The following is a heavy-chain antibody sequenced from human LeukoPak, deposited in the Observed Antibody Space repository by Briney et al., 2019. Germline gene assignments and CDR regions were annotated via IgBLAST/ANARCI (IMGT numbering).Heavy chain of an antibody. J-gene: IGHJ4*02. Sequence: MPSETLSLTCTVSGGSISSYCWSWIRKPAGKGLEWIGRIYTSGSTNYNPSLKSRVTMSVDTSKNQFSLKLSSVTAADTAVYYCARVDCSSTSCYSYFDYWGQGTLVTVSS. D-gene: IGHD2-2*02. CDR2: IYTSGST. CDR1: GGSISSYC. CDR3: ARVDCSSTSCYSYFDY. V-gene: IGHV4-4*07.